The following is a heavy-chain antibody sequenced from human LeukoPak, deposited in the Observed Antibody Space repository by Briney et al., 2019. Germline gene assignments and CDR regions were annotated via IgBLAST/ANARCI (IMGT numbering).Heavy chain of an antibody. CDR3: AKMKGHPLQKYYMDV. CDR1: GFTFSGFA. V-gene: IGHV3-23*01. Sequence: GGSLRLSCAASGFTFSGFAMSWVRRTPGKGLEWVSGISGSGDNTLYAASVKGRFTISRDNSKNTLYLEMNSLRAEDTAIYYCAKMKGHPLQKYYMDVWGQGTRSPSRQ. D-gene: IGHD2/OR15-2a*01. J-gene: IGHJ6*01. CDR2: ISGSGDNT.